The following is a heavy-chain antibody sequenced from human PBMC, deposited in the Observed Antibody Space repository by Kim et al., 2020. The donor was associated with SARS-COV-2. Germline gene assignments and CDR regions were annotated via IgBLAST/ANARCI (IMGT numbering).Heavy chain of an antibody. CDR2: ISGSGGST. CDR1: GFTFSSYA. J-gene: IGHJ4*02. D-gene: IGHD3-10*01. V-gene: IGHV3-23*01. Sequence: GGSLRLSCAASGFTFSSYAMSWFRQAPGKGLEWVSAISGSGGSTYYADSVKGRFTISRDNSKNTLYLQMNSLRAEDTAVYYCAKGREGLWFGVHDYWGQGTLVTVSS. CDR3: AKGREGLWFGVHDY.